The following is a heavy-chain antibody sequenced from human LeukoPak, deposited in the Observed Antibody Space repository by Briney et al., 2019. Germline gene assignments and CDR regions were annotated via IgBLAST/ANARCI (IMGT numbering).Heavy chain of an antibody. CDR2: INHRGST. CDR3: ARATSSAFGGLNGVDFEY. V-gene: IGHV4-34*01. J-gene: IGHJ4*02. Sequence: NPSETLSLTCAVYGGSFSGHYWSWIRQPPGKGLEWIGEINHRGSTNYNPSLKTRVTISVDTSKNQFSLKVNSVTAADTAVYYCARATSSAFGGLNGVDFEYRSPGTPVTASS. CDR1: GGSFSGHY. D-gene: IGHD3-16*01.